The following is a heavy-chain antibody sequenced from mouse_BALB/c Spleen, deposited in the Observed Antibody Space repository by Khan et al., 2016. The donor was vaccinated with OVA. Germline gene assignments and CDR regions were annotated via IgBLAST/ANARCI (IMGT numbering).Heavy chain of an antibody. Sequence: EVQLQESGPGLVKPSQSLSLTCTVTGYSITSDYAWNWIRQFPGNKLEWMGYISSTGSTSYNPSLKGRISITRDTSKNQFFLHLNSVTSEDTATYYCARPLYYSDSDALDYWGQGTSVTVSS. J-gene: IGHJ4*01. CDR3: ARPLYYSDSDALDY. D-gene: IGHD2-13*01. CDR2: ISSTGST. V-gene: IGHV3-2*02. CDR1: GYSITSDYA.